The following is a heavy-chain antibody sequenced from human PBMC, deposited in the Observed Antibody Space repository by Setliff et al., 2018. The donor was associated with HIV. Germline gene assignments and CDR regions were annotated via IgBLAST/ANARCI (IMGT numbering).Heavy chain of an antibody. V-gene: IGHV4-31*03. CDR3: ARDAVEASIPGGWFDS. CDR2: MSKRGTY. J-gene: IGHJ5*01. D-gene: IGHD2-21*01. CDR1: GGSVSSGAYF. Sequence: SETLSLTCTVSGGSVSSGAYFWSWIRQHPGKGLEWMGYMSKRGTYIINPSLESRMTTSVDTSKNQLYLRLKSVTAADTAVYFCARDAVEASIPGGWFDSWGPGTLVTVSS.